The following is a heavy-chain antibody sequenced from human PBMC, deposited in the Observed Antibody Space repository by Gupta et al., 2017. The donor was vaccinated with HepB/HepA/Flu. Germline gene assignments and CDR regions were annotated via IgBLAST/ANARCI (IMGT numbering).Heavy chain of an antibody. Sequence: EVQLVESEGGLVQPGRSLRLSSGATGFTCDDYAMHLVRQARGKGLEWVSGINWNSGTIGYADSVKGRFTISRDNAKNSLYLQMNSLRAEDTALYYCAKDGRRQLWFHGLDYWGQGTPVTVSS. CDR1: GFTCDDYA. CDR2: INWNSGTI. D-gene: IGHD5-18*01. J-gene: IGHJ4*02. CDR3: AKDGRRQLWFHGLDY. V-gene: IGHV3-9*01.